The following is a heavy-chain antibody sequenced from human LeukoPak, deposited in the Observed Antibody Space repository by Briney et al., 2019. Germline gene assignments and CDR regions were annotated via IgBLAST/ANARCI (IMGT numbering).Heavy chain of an antibody. CDR1: GFTFSSYA. CDR3: ARSDSGYDLRRYYFDY. J-gene: IGHJ4*02. Sequence: GGSLRLSCAASGFTFSSYAMHWVRQAPGKGLEWVAVISYDGSNKYYADSVKGRFTISRDNSKNTLYLQMNNLRAEDTAVYYCARSDSGYDLRRYYFDYWGQGTLVTVSS. D-gene: IGHD5-12*01. V-gene: IGHV3-30-3*01. CDR2: ISYDGSNK.